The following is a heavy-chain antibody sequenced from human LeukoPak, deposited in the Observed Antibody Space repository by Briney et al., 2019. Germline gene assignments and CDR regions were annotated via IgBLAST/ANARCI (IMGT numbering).Heavy chain of an antibody. CDR2: IYYTGTT. J-gene: IGHJ4*02. CDR1: RGSITNSSCY. CDR3: ARRAVVPAAVSYFDN. D-gene: IGHD2-2*01. Sequence: PSETLSLTCAVPRGSITNSSCYWGWIRQPPGKGLEWIGGIYYTGTTYYSPSLNSRITISMDTSKKQFSLRLASVTAADTAVYYCARRAVVPAAVSYFDNWGQGTLVTVSS. V-gene: IGHV4-39*01.